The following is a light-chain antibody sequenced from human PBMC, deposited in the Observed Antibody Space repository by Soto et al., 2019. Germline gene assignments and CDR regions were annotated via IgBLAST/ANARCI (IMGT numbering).Light chain of an antibody. CDR3: QQYNNWPPLT. CDR1: QSVTAN. CDR2: GAS. Sequence: DIVMTKSPATLSLSQGERATLSCRASQSVTANLAWYQQKPGQAPRLLIYGASTRATGVPARFIGSGFGTEFTLTITSLQSEDFAVYYCQQYNNWPPLTFGGGTKVDIK. V-gene: IGKV3-15*01. J-gene: IGKJ4*01.